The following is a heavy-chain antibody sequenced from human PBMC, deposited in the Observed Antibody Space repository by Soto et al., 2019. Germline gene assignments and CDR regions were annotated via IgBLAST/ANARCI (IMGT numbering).Heavy chain of an antibody. CDR1: GGSISFDHYH. CDR3: VREDDGGDRDYYGLDV. CDR2: IRYSGSV. J-gene: IGHJ6*02. D-gene: IGHD2-21*02. Sequence: QVQLQESGPGLVRPSQTLSLTCTVSGGSISFDHYHWTWIRQPAGKGLEWIGYIRYSGSVYYNPSLQSRVSMSVDTSKNLFSLKLSSVTAADTAVYFCVREDDGGDRDYYGLDVWGQGTTVTVSS. V-gene: IGHV4-30-4*01.